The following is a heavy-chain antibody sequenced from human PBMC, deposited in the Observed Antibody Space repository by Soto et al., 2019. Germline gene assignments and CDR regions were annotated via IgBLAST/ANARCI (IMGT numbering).Heavy chain of an antibody. CDR2: IVVGSGNT. V-gene: IGHV1-58*01. CDR3: AAAKRGMIRDAFDI. CDR1: GFTFTSSA. D-gene: IGHD3-16*01. Sequence: SVKVSCKASGFTFTSSAVQWVRQARGQRLEWTGWIVVGSGNTNYAQKFQERVTITRDMSTSTAYMELSSLRSEDTAVYYCAAAKRGMIRDAFDIWGQGTMVTVSS. J-gene: IGHJ3*02.